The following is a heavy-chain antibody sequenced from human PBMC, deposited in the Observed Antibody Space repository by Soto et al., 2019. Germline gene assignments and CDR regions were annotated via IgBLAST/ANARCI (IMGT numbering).Heavy chain of an antibody. CDR2: MNPNSGDT. D-gene: IGHD1-1*01. CDR1: GYTFSDHD. V-gene: IGHV1-8*01. J-gene: IGHJ4*02. CDR3: ARVGGNWNDDYFDY. Sequence: QVQLVQSGAAVKKPGASVKVSCKASGYTFSDHDINWVRQASGQGPEWLGWMNPNSGDTGYAPNFQGRVTMTRDTSKRTAYMELSSLRSEDTAVYYCARVGGNWNDDYFDYWGQGTLVTVSS.